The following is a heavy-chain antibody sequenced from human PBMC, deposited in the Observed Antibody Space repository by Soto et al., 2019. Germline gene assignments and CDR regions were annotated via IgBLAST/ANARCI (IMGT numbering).Heavy chain of an antibody. CDR2: ISYDGSNK. CDR3: AREGGRHCSPSRCYNAFDI. CDR1: GFTFSSYG. D-gene: IGHD2-15*01. V-gene: IGHV3-30*03. J-gene: IGHJ3*02. Sequence: PGGSLRLSCAASGFTFSSYGMHWVRQAPGKGLEWVAVISYDGSNKYYADSVKGRFTISGDNAKTSLYLQMDSLRDEDTAVYYCAREGGRHCSPSRCYNAFDIWGQGTTVTVSS.